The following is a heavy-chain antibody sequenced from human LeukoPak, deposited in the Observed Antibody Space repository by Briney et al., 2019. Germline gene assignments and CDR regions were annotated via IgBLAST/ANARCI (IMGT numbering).Heavy chain of an antibody. CDR2: INPNSGGT. CDR1: GYTFTGYY. V-gene: IGHV1-2*02. D-gene: IGHD6-13*01. CDR3: ARVFNTHPGIAAADPHIDY. Sequence: ASVKVSCKASGYTFTGYYMHWVRQAPGQGLEWMGWINPNSGGTNYAQKFQGRVTMTRDTSISTAYMELSRLRSDDTAVYYCARVFNTHPGIAAADPHIDYWGQGTLVTVSS. J-gene: IGHJ4*02.